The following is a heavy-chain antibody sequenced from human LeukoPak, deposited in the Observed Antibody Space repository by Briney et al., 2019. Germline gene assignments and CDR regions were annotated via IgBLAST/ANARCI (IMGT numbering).Heavy chain of an antibody. CDR3: ATRIAVAGTFDY. D-gene: IGHD6-19*01. V-gene: IGHV4-38-2*02. Sequence: SETLSLTCTVSGYSISSGYYWGWIRQPPGKGLEWIGSIYHSGSTYYNLSLKSRVTISVDTSKNQFSLKLSSVTAADTAVYYCATRIAVAGTFDYWGQGTLVTVSS. J-gene: IGHJ4*02. CDR1: GYSISSGYY. CDR2: IYHSGST.